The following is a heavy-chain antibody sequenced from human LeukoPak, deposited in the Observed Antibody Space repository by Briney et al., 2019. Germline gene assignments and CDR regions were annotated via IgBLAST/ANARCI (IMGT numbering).Heavy chain of an antibody. CDR3: ARDRGTAMVIGDY. V-gene: IGHV3-30*03. Sequence: GGSLRLSCAASGFSFNSYGMHWVRQAPGKGLEWVAVISYDGSNKYYADSVKGRFTISRDNSKSTVYLQMNSLRAEDTAVYYCARDRGTAMVIGDYWGQGTLVTVSS. CDR2: ISYDGSNK. D-gene: IGHD5-18*01. CDR1: GFSFNSYG. J-gene: IGHJ4*02.